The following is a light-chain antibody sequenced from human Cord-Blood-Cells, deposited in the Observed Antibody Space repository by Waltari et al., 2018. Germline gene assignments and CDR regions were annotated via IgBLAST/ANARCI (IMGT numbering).Light chain of an antibody. V-gene: IGKV4-1*01. CDR2: WAS. CDR3: QQYYSTPYT. Sequence: DIVMTQSPDSLAVSLAESSTLNCKSSQSVLYSSNNKNYLAWYQQKPGQPPKLLIYWASTRESGVPDRFSGSGSGTDFTLTISSLQAEDVAVYYCQQYYSTPYTFGQGTKLEIK. J-gene: IGKJ2*01. CDR1: QSVLYSSNNKNY.